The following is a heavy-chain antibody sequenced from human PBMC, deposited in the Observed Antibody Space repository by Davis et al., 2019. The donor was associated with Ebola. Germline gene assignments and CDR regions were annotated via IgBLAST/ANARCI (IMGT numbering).Heavy chain of an antibody. CDR1: GFTFSGSA. CDR2: IRSKANSYAT. J-gene: IGHJ4*02. Sequence: GESLKISCAASGFTFSGSAMHWVRQASGKGLEWVGRIRSKANSYATAYAASVKGRFTISRDDSKNTAYLQMNSLKTEDTAVYYCTRRPSPDYNGSGSYSDYWGQGTLVTVSS. V-gene: IGHV3-73*01. CDR3: TRRPSPDYNGSGSYSDY. D-gene: IGHD3-10*01.